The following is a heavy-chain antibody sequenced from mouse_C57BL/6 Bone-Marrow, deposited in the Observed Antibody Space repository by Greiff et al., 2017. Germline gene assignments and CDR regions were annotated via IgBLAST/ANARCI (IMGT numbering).Heavy chain of an antibody. J-gene: IGHJ1*03. V-gene: IGHV1-26*01. CDR1: GYTFTDYY. Sequence: EVQLQQSGPELVKPGASVKISCKASGYTFTDYYMNWVKQSPGQSLEWIGDINPNDGGTSYNQKFKGKATLTVDKSSSTAYMELRSLTSEDSAVYYCAYYYGSSFYWYFDVWGTGTTVTVSS. D-gene: IGHD1-1*01. CDR3: AYYYGSSFYWYFDV. CDR2: INPNDGGT.